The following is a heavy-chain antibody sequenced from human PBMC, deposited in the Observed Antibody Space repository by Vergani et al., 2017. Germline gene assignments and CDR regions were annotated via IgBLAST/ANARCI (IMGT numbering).Heavy chain of an antibody. CDR3: ASAILDFDY. CDR2: SSSSSSYI. Sequence: EVQLVESGGGLVKPGGSLRLSCAASGFTFSSYSMNWVRHAPGKGLEWVSSSSSSSSYIYSADSVKGRLTIARDNAKNSLYLQMNSLRAEDTAVYYCASAILDFDYWGQGTLVTVSS. V-gene: IGHV3-21*01. J-gene: IGHJ4*02. D-gene: IGHD2/OR15-2a*01. CDR1: GFTFSSYS.